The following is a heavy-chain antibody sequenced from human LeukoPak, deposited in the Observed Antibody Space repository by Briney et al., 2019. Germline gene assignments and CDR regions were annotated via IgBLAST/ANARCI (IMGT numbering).Heavy chain of an antibody. D-gene: IGHD2-2*01. CDR2: IYTSGST. V-gene: IGHV4-61*02. CDR3: ARVHLSSRGYSDYYYMDV. CDR1: GGSISSGSYY. J-gene: IGHJ6*03. Sequence: SETLSLTCTVSGGSISSGSYYWSWIRQPAGKGLEWIGRIYTSGSTNYNPSLKSRVTISVDTSKNQFSLKLSSVTAADTAVYYCARVHLSSRGYSDYYYMDVWGKGTTVTVSS.